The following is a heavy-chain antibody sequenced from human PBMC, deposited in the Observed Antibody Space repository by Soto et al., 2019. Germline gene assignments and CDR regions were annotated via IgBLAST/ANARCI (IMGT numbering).Heavy chain of an antibody. D-gene: IGHD3-3*01. CDR3: ARTNAYYDFWSGYYYGMDV. J-gene: IGHJ6*02. V-gene: IGHV4-34*01. CDR1: GGSFSGYY. Sequence: SETLSLTCAVYGGSFSGYYWSWIRQPPGKGLEWIGEINHSGSTNYNPSLKSRVTISVDTSKNQFSLKLSSVTAADTAVYYCARTNAYYDFWSGYYYGMDVWGQGTTVTVS. CDR2: INHSGST.